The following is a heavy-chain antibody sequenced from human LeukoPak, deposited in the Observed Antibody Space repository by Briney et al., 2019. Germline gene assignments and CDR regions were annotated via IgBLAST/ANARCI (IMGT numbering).Heavy chain of an antibody. J-gene: IGHJ3*01. D-gene: IGHD3-10*01. CDR3: ARDSAACRGCAFDL. V-gene: IGHV3-7*01. Sequence: GGSLRLSCAASGFTFTTYYMSWVRQAPGKRLEWVANINQDGGEKNYADSVKGRFTISRDNAKNSLFLQMNSLRAEDTAVYYCARDSAACRGCAFDLWGQGTVVTVSS. CDR1: GFTFTTYY. CDR2: INQDGGEK.